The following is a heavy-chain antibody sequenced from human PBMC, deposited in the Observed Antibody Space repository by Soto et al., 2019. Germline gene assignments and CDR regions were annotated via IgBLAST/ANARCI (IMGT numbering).Heavy chain of an antibody. Sequence: GGFLRLSCAASGFTFSSYWMHWVRQAPGKGLVWVSRINSDGSSTSYADSVKGRFTISRDNAKNTLYLQMNSLRAEDTAVYYCASDGYTLPYYYGMDVWGQGTTVTVSS. CDR1: GFTFSSYW. J-gene: IGHJ6*02. CDR2: INSDGSST. CDR3: ASDGYTLPYYYGMDV. D-gene: IGHD5-12*01. V-gene: IGHV3-74*01.